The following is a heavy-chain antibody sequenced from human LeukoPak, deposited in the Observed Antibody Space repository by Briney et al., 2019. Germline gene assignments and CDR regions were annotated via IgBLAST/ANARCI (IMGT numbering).Heavy chain of an antibody. D-gene: IGHD5-12*01. J-gene: IGHJ4*02. CDR3: ARDSSGYGIDFDY. CDR1: GGTFRSFA. V-gene: IGHV1-2*02. Sequence: ASVKVSCKASGGTFRSFAINWVRQAPGQGLEWMGWINPNSGGTNYAQKFQGRVTMTRDTSISTAYMELSTLRSDDTAVYYCARDSSGYGIDFDYWGQGTLVTVSS. CDR2: INPNSGGT.